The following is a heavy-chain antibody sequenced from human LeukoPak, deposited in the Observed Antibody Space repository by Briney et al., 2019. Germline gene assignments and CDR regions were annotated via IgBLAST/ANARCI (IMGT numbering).Heavy chain of an antibody. CDR1: GGSISSNGFY. D-gene: IGHD3-22*01. Sequence: SETLSLTCTVSGGSISSNGFYWGWIRQPPGKGLEWIGSIYDSGSTYYNPSLKSRVTISVDTSKNQFSLKLTSVTAADTAVYYCARRYHSDSGGYFNYWGQGALVTVSS. V-gene: IGHV4-39*01. CDR2: IYDSGST. CDR3: ARRYHSDSGGYFNY. J-gene: IGHJ4*02.